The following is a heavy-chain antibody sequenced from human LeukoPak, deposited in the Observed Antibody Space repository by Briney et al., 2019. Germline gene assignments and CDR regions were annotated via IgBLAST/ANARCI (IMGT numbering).Heavy chain of an antibody. V-gene: IGHV3-74*01. J-gene: IGHJ4*02. CDR2: INPDGSTT. CDR3: VSDLRESDF. Sequence: GGSLRLSCAASGFTFSSYWTHWVRQAPGKGLVWVSRINPDGSTTNYADSVQGRFTISRDNAKNMLYLQMNSLRAEDTAVYYCVSDLRESDFWGQGTLVTVSS. CDR1: GFTFSSYW.